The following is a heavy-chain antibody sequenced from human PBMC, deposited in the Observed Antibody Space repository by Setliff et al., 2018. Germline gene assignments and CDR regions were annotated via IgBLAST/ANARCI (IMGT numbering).Heavy chain of an antibody. Sequence: GASVKVSCKASGYTFNSYGITWVRQAPGQGLEWMGWISCYDGNTRYARKIQGRATMTTDTSTTTAYMELRSLTSDDTAVYYCARSPPNRGVGQGHYMDVWGKGTTVTVSS. CDR3: ARSPPNRGVGQGHYMDV. D-gene: IGHD1-26*01. CDR1: GYTFNSYG. J-gene: IGHJ6*03. V-gene: IGHV1-18*01. CDR2: ISCYDGNT.